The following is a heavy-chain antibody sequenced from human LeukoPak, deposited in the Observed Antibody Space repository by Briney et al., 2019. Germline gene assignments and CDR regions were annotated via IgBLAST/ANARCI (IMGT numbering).Heavy chain of an antibody. J-gene: IGHJ5*02. CDR1: GGSISSYY. CDR2: IYYSGST. Sequence: PSETLSLTCTVSGGSISSYYWSWIRQPPGKGLEWIGYIYYSGSTNYNPSLKSRVTIPVDTSKNQFSLKLSYVTAADTAVYYCARVNPYCSSTSCYLWFDPWGQGTLVTVSS. D-gene: IGHD2-2*01. CDR3: ARVNPYCSSTSCYLWFDP. V-gene: IGHV4-59*01.